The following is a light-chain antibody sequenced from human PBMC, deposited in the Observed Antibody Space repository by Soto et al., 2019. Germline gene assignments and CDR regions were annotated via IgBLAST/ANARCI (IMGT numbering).Light chain of an antibody. Sequence: IVLTQSPLTLSLSPGETATLSCRASRSVTSNLAWYQHKPGQAPRLLIYAASARATGGPARFSGSGSGTDYILTISSLQSEDSAVYYCQQNIMWPPYTFGQGTKLEIK. CDR1: RSVTSN. CDR3: QQNIMWPPYT. CDR2: AAS. V-gene: IGKV3-15*01. J-gene: IGKJ2*01.